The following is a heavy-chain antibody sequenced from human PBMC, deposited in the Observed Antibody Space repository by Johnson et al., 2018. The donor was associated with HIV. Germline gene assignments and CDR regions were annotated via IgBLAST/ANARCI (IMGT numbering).Heavy chain of an antibody. CDR3: ARDGESQQLPLGDALDV. CDR1: AFTVSSNY. V-gene: IGHV3-30*14. CDR2: ISYDGSNE. D-gene: IGHD6-13*01. J-gene: IGHJ3*01. Sequence: VQLVESGGGLVQPGGSLRLSCVATAFTVSSNYMSWVRQAPGKGLEWVAVISYDGSNEYYTDSVKGRFTISRDNSKNTLYLQMNSLRAEETALYYCARDGESQQLPLGDALDVWGRGTMVIVSS.